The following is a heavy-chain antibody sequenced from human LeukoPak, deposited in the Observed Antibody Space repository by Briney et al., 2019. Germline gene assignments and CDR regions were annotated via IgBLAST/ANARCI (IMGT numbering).Heavy chain of an antibody. CDR2: ITGSGGGT. D-gene: IGHD4-17*01. CDR1: GFTFRGYA. V-gene: IGHV3-23*01. CDR3: TSRRDGDRIY. J-gene: IGHJ4*02. Sequence: PGGSLRLSCAASGFTFRGYAMSWVRQAPGKGLEWVSGITGSGGGTYYADSVKGRFTISRDNSKNKLYLQMNSLRAEDTAVYYCTSRRDGDRIYWGQGTLVTVSS.